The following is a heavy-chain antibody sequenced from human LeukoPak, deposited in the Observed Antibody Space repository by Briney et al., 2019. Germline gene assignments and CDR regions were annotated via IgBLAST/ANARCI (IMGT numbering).Heavy chain of an antibody. Sequence: SQTLSLTCAISGDSVSNNIATWNWIRQSPSRGLEWLGRTYYRSRWGNDYAISVKSRITINPDTSKNQFSLQLNSVTPEDTAVYYCARDGRWFGENSYGMDVWGQGTTVTVSS. CDR3: ARDGRWFGENSYGMDV. D-gene: IGHD3-10*01. CDR2: TYYRSRWGN. CDR1: GDSVSNNIAT. V-gene: IGHV6-1*01. J-gene: IGHJ6*02.